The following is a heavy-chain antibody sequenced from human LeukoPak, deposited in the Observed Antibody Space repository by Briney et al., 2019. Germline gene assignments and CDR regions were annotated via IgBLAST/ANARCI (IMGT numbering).Heavy chain of an antibody. D-gene: IGHD3-22*01. V-gene: IGHV1-18*01. J-gene: IGHJ4*02. CDR3: AREYDSSGYFFLDY. CDR2: ISAYNGNT. Sequence: GASVKVSCKASGYTFTSYGISWVRQAPGQGLEWMGWISAYNGNTNYAQKLQGRVTMTTDTSTSTAYMELRSLRSDDTAVYYCAREYDSSGYFFLDYWGQGTLVTVSS. CDR1: GYTFTSYG.